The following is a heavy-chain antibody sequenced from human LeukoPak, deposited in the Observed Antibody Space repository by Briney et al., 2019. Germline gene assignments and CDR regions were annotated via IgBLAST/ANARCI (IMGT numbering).Heavy chain of an antibody. Sequence: GGSLRLSCAASGFTFSSYAMHWVRQAPGKGLEYVSAISSNGGSTYYANSVKGRFTISRDNSKNTLYLQMNSLRAEDTAVYYCAKALQLYYYDSSGYYRDYWGQGTLVTVSS. CDR1: GFTFSSYA. CDR2: ISSNGGST. D-gene: IGHD3-22*01. J-gene: IGHJ4*02. CDR3: AKALQLYYYDSSGYYRDY. V-gene: IGHV3-64*01.